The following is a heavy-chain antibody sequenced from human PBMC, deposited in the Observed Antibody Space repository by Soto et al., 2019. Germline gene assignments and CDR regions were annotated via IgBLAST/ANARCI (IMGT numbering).Heavy chain of an antibody. J-gene: IGHJ6*02. CDR3: ARASMTTIPMDV. CDR2: IYHSGST. D-gene: IGHD4-17*01. V-gene: IGHV4-30-2*01. Sequence: SETLSLTCAVSGGSISSGGYSWSWIRQPPGKGLEWIGYIYHSGSTYYNPSLKSRVTISVDTSKNQFSLKLTSVTAADTAMYYCARASMTTIPMDVWGRGTMVTVSS. CDR1: GGSISSGGYS.